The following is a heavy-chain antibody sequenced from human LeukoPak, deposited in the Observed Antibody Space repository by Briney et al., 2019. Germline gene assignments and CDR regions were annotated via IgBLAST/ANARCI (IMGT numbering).Heavy chain of an antibody. CDR2: INHSGST. V-gene: IGHV4-34*01. Sequence: SETLSLTCTVSGGSISSYYWSWIRQPPGKGLEWIGEINHSGSTNYNPSLKSRVTMSVDTSKNQFSLKLNSVTAADTAVYYCARDYDVLTAYPPTQLFDPWGQGTLVTVSS. CDR3: ARDYDVLTAYPPTQLFDP. CDR1: GGSISSYY. D-gene: IGHD3-9*01. J-gene: IGHJ5*02.